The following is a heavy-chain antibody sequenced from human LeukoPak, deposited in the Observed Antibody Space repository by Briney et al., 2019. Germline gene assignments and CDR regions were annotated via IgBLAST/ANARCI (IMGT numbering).Heavy chain of an antibody. J-gene: IGHJ5*02. CDR2: IYYSGST. Sequence: SETLSLTCTVSGGSISSGGYYWSWIRQHPGKGLEWIGYIYYSGSTYYNPSLKSRVTISVDTSKNQFSLKLSSVTAADTAVYYCARERVRGKNWFDPWGQGTLVTVSS. V-gene: IGHV4-30-4*08. D-gene: IGHD3-10*01. CDR3: ARERVRGKNWFDP. CDR1: GGSISSGGYY.